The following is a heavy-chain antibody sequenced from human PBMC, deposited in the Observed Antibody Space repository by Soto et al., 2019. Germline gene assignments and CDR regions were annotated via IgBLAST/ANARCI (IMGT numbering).Heavy chain of an antibody. CDR2: IYYSGST. V-gene: IGHV4-30-4*01. CDR3: VCGGSPDLDY. CDR1: GGSISRGDYY. D-gene: IGHD2-15*01. Sequence: SEXLSLTCTVSGGSISRGDYYWSWIRQPPGKGLEWIGYIYYSGSTYYNPSLKSRVTISVDTSKNQFSLKLSSVTAADTAVYYCVCGGSPDLDYWGQGTLVTVSS. J-gene: IGHJ4*02.